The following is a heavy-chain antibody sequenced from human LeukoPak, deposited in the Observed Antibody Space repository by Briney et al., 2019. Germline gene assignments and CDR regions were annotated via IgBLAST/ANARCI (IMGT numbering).Heavy chain of an antibody. CDR3: ARVAIFGHTDY. CDR1: GFTFSSYW. V-gene: IGHV3-7*02. CDR2: IREDGSQK. J-gene: IGHJ4*02. Sequence: GGSLRLSCAASGFTFSSYWMAWVRQAPGKGLEWVANIREDGSQKYYVDSLKGRFTISRDNAKNSLYLQMNSLRAEDTAVYYCARVAIFGHTDYWGQGTLVTVSS. D-gene: IGHD3-3*01.